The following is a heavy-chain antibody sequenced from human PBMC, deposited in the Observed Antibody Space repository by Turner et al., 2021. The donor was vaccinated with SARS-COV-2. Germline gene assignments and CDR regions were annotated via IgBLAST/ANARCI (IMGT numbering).Heavy chain of an antibody. CDR1: GGSFSVYY. D-gene: IGHD5-18*01. Sequence: QVQLQQWGAGLLKPSETLSLTCAVYGGSFSVYYWSWIRQPPGKGLEWIGEINHSGSTNYNPSLKSRVTISVDTSKNQFYLKLSSVTAADTAVYYCSRLGLGDSQFDYWGQGTLVTVSS. CDR3: SRLGLGDSQFDY. V-gene: IGHV4-34*01. J-gene: IGHJ4*02. CDR2: INHSGST.